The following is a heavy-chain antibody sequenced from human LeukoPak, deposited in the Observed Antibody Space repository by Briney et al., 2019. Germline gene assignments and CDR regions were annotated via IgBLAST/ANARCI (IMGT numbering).Heavy chain of an antibody. CDR3: AKEGLRFFDF. Sequence: PGKSLRLSCTASRFTFSSTGMHWVRQAPGKGLDWVASISYDGSRKKYVDSVKGRFTISRDNSKRTLYLQMNSLRSEDTAVYYCAKEGLRFFDFWGQGTLVTVSS. CDR1: RFTFSSTG. CDR2: ISYDGSRK. V-gene: IGHV3-30*18. J-gene: IGHJ4*02. D-gene: IGHD5-12*01.